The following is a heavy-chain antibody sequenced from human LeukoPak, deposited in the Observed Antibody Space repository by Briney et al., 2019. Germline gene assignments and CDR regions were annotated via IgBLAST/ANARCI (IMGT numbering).Heavy chain of an antibody. CDR1: GGSISSGGYY. D-gene: IGHD3-22*01. CDR2: IYYSGST. CDR3: ARGLGYYDSSGYYFGAFDI. J-gene: IGHJ3*02. V-gene: IGHV4-31*03. Sequence: SETLSLTCTVSGGSISSGGYYWGWIRQHPGKGLEWIGYIYYSGSTYYNPSLKSRVTISVDTSKNQFSLKLSSVTAADTAVYYCARGLGYYDSSGYYFGAFDIWGQGTMVTVSS.